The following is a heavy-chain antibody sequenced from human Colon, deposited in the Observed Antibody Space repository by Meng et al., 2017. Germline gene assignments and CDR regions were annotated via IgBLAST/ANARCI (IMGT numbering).Heavy chain of an antibody. CDR2: ISSDYKYT. CDR1: GFTFSSYG. J-gene: IGHJ3*02. CDR3: ARDERQGWDAFDI. D-gene: IGHD6-25*01. V-gene: IGHV3-21*01. Sequence: GGSLRLSCAASGFTFSSYGMNWVRQAPGQGLEWVSSISSDYKYTHYADSVKGRFTISRDNAKNTLFLQMNNVRAEDTAVYYCARDERQGWDAFDIWGRGTLVTVSS.